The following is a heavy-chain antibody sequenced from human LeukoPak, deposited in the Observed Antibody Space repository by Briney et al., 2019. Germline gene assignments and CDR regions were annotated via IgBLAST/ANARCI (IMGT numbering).Heavy chain of an antibody. CDR1: GGSISRGSYY. CDR2: IYTSGST. Sequence: SETLSLTCTVSGGSISRGSYYWSWIRQPAGKGLEWIGRIYTSGSTNYNPSLKSRVTISVDTSKNQFSLKLSSVTAADTAIYYCARMSFRGGSFGYYFDYWGQGTLVTVSS. J-gene: IGHJ4*02. V-gene: IGHV4-61*02. D-gene: IGHD2-15*01. CDR3: ARMSFRGGSFGYYFDY.